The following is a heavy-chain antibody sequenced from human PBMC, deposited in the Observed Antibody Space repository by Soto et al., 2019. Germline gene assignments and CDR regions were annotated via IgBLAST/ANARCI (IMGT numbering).Heavy chain of an antibody. CDR1: GFTFSDYY. D-gene: IGHD3-22*01. CDR2: ISSSGSII. CDR3: ARDQGYYDSSGYFDY. J-gene: IGHJ4*02. Sequence: GGSLRLSCAASGFTFSDYYMSWIRQAPGKGLEWVSYISSSGSIIYYADSVKGRFTISRGNARNSLYLQLNSLRAEDTAVYYCARDQGYYDSSGYFDYWGQGTLVTVSS. V-gene: IGHV3-11*01.